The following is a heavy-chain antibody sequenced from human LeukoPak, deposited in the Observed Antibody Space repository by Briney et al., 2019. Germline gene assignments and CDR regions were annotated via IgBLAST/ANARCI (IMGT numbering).Heavy chain of an antibody. J-gene: IGHJ4*02. V-gene: IGHV4-34*01. CDR3: ARGRRGYSLRTFDY. CDR1: GGSFSGYY. CDR2: INHSGST. Sequence: SETLSLTCAVYGGSFSGYYWSWIRQPPGKGLEWIGEINHSGSTNYNPSLKSRVTILVDTSKNQFSLKLSSVTAADTAVCYCARGRRGYSLRTFDYWGQGTLVTVSS. D-gene: IGHD5-18*01.